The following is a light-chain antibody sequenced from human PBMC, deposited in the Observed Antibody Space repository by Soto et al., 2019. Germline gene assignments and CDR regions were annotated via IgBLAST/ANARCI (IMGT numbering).Light chain of an antibody. CDR2: DAS. V-gene: IGKV1-33*01. CDR1: QDINNY. J-gene: IGKJ2*02. CDR3: QQFDSVPCT. Sequence: IPMTQSPSSLSASVGDRVTITCQASQDINNYLIWYQQKPGKAPNLLIYDASSLGTGVSSRFSGSGSGTHFILTISSLQPEDIATYHCQQFDSVPCTFGQGTKLEIK.